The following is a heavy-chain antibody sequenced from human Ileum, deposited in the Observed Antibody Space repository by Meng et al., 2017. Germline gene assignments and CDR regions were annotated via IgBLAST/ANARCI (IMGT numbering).Heavy chain of an antibody. D-gene: IGHD2-15*01. V-gene: IGHV4-4*02. CDR1: GGSINSYVW. CDR2: IYPGGSI. Sequence: QVQPKEAGPGLGTPSGTLSLPCAVSGGSINSYVWWSWVRQAPGKGLEWIGEIYPGGSINYNPSLKSRVTISADTSKNQFSLSLDSVTAADTAVYYCVRNDYCSGGTCYPHFDYWGQGTLVTVSS. J-gene: IGHJ4*02. CDR3: VRNDYCSGGTCYPHFDY.